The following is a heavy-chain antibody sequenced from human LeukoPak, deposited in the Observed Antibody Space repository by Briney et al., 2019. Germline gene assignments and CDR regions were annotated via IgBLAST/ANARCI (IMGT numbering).Heavy chain of an antibody. CDR2: INPNSGDT. CDR1: GYTFTGYH. V-gene: IGHV1-2*06. Sequence: GASVKVSCKASGYTFTGYHMHWVRQAPGQGLEWMGRINPNSGDTNYAQKFQGRVTMTRDTSISTAYMELSRLRSDDTAVYYCARDYCSSTSCLFDYWGQGTLSPSP. CDR3: ARDYCSSTSCLFDY. J-gene: IGHJ4*02. D-gene: IGHD2-2*01.